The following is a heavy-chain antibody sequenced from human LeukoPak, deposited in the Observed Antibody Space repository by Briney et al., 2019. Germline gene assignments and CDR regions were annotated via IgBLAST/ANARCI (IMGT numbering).Heavy chain of an antibody. CDR2: ISAYNGNT. D-gene: IGHD2-2*01. CDR3: ARSESDIVVVPAAMNY. CDR1: VYTFTSYG. Sequence: ASVNVSFKASVYTFTSYGISWVRQAPGQGPEWMGWISAYNGNTNYAQKLQGRVTMTTDTSTSTAYMELRSLRSDDTAVYYCARSESDIVVVPAAMNYWGQGTLVTVSS. J-gene: IGHJ4*02. V-gene: IGHV1-18*01.